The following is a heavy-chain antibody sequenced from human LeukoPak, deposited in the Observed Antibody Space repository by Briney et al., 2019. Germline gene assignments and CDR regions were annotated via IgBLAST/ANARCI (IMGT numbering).Heavy chain of an antibody. CDR1: GFTFSSDS. Sequence: PGGSLRLSCAASGFTFSSDSMNWVRQAPGKGLEWVSSISSSSSYIYYADSVKGRFTISRDNAKNSLYLQMNSLRAEDTAVYYCARDPNYYDSSGYSDYWGQGTLVTVSS. J-gene: IGHJ4*02. D-gene: IGHD3-22*01. CDR2: ISSSSSYI. CDR3: ARDPNYYDSSGYSDY. V-gene: IGHV3-21*01.